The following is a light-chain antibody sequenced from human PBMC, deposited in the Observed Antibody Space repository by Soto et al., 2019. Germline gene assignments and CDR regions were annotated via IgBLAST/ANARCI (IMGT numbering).Light chain of an antibody. J-gene: IGLJ1*01. CDR2: EVS. CDR1: NSDVGRYNS. V-gene: IGLV2-14*01. CDR3: SSYTAGGTI. Sequence: QSALTQPHSVSGSPGQSVTISCTGTNSDVGRYNSVSWYQQLPGKAPKIMISEVSNRPSGVSNRFSGSKSGNTASLTISGLQAEDEADYYCSSYTAGGTIFGTGTKVTVL.